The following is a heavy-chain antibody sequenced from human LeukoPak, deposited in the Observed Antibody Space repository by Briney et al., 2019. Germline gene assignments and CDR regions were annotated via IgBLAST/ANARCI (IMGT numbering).Heavy chain of an antibody. Sequence: GGSLRPSCAASGFTFSSYAMHWVRQAPGKGLEWVAVISYDGSNKYYADSVKGRFAISRDNSKNTLYLQMNSMRAEDTAVYYCARDPYCSSTSCSSYYYYGMDVWGQGTTVTVSS. J-gene: IGHJ6*02. V-gene: IGHV3-30*09. D-gene: IGHD2-2*01. CDR2: ISYDGSNK. CDR3: ARDPYCSSTSCSSYYYYGMDV. CDR1: GFTFSSYA.